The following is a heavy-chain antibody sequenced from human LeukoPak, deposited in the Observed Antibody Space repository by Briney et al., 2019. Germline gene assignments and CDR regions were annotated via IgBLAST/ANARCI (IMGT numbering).Heavy chain of an antibody. V-gene: IGHV3-21*01. D-gene: IGHD3-10*01. J-gene: IGHJ6*03. CDR3: ARGYYGSGSKPSGVHGYYYYYMDV. Sequence: PGGSLRLSCAASGFTFSSYNMNWVRQAPGKGLEWVSSISSSSSYIYYADSVKGRFAISRDNAKNSLYLQMNSLRAEDTAVYYCARGYYGSGSKPSGVHGYYYYYMDVWGKGTTVTVSS. CDR1: GFTFSSYN. CDR2: ISSSSSYI.